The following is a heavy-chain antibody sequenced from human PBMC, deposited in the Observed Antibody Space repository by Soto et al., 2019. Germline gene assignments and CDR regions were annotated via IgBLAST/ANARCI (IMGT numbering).Heavy chain of an antibody. CDR2: ISYDGSNK. CDR3: AREGGYSYGFDY. CDR1: GFTFSSYG. V-gene: IGHV3-30*03. Sequence: GGSLRLSCAASGFTFSSYGMHWVRQAPGKGLEWVAVISYDGSNKYYADSVKGRFTISRDNSKNTLYLQMNSLRVEDTAIYYCAREGGYSYGFDYWGQGTLVTVSS. D-gene: IGHD5-18*01. J-gene: IGHJ4*02.